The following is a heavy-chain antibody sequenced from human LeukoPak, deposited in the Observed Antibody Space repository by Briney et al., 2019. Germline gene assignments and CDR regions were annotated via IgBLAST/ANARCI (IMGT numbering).Heavy chain of an antibody. CDR1: GFTFSSYW. CDR3: ARAVSYDSSGYYRGGYFDY. V-gene: IGHV3-7*01. D-gene: IGHD3-22*01. CDR2: IKQDGSEK. Sequence: GGSLRLSCAASGFTFSSYWMSWVRQAPGKGLEWVANIKQDGSEKYYVDFVKGRFTISRDNAKNSLYLQMNSLRAEDTAVYYCARAVSYDSSGYYRGGYFDYWGQGTLVTVSS. J-gene: IGHJ4*02.